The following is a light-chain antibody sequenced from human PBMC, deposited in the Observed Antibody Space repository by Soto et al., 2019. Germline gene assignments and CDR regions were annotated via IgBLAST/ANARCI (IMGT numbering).Light chain of an antibody. J-gene: IGLJ2*01. CDR2: DVS. CDR3: SSYTSGNTLVV. V-gene: IGLV2-14*03. Sequence: QSALTQPASVSGSPGQSITISCTGTSSDVGGYDYVSWYQHHPGKAPKLIIYDVSIRPSGVSSRLSGFKSGNMASLTISGLQAEDEADYYCSSYTSGNTLVVFGGGTKLTVL. CDR1: SSDVGGYDY.